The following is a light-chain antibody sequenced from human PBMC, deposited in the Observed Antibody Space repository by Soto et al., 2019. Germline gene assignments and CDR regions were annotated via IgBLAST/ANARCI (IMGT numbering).Light chain of an antibody. CDR1: QSVSSYY. Sequence: EIVWTQSPGTLSLSPGERSTLSCRASQSVSSYYLAWYQQKPGQAPRLLIYGASSRATGIPDRFSGSGSGTDFTLTLSRLEPEDFAVYYCQQYGSSPTFGQGTKVDI. J-gene: IGKJ1*01. CDR2: GAS. V-gene: IGKV3-20*01. CDR3: QQYGSSPT.